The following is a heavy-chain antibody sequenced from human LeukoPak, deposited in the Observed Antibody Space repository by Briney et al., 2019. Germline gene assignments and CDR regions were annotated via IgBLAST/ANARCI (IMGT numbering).Heavy chain of an antibody. CDR2: INSDSSLM. CDR1: GFTFSTYS. Sequence: PGGSLRLSCAASGFTFSTYSMNWVRQGPGKGLECISSINSDSSLMYYAESVKGRFTISRDNARNSLYLQMNSLRAEDTAVYYCARGGYGGNSLYYFDYWGQGTLVTVSS. D-gene: IGHD4-23*01. V-gene: IGHV3-21*01. CDR3: ARGGYGGNSLYYFDY. J-gene: IGHJ4*02.